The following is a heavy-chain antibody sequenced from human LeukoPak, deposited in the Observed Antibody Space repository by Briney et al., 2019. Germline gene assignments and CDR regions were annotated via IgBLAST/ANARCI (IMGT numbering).Heavy chain of an antibody. CDR2: MSPNSGNT. CDR1: GNTFITDD. V-gene: IGHV1-8*01. J-gene: IGHJ4*02. D-gene: IGHD7-27*01. CDR3: VRTPPNWGADY. Sequence: VASMKVSCKASGNTFITDDINWVRQATGQGLEWMGWMSPNSGNTGYAQKFQGRVTMTRNTAMSTAYMELSSLRSEDTAVYYCVRTPPNWGADYWGQGTLVTVSS.